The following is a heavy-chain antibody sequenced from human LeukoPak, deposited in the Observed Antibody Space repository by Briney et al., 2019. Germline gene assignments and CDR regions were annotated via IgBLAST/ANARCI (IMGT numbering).Heavy chain of an antibody. V-gene: IGHV1-18*01. CDR2: ISAYNGNT. CDR3: ARDRPLYCSGGSCAAGY. J-gene: IGHJ4*02. Sequence: GASVKVSCKASGYTFTSYGISWVRQAPGQGLEWMGWISAYNGNTNYAQKLQGRVTMTTDTSTSTAYMELRSLRSDDTAVYYCARDRPLYCSGGSCAAGYWGQGTLVTVSP. CDR1: GYTFTSYG. D-gene: IGHD2-15*01.